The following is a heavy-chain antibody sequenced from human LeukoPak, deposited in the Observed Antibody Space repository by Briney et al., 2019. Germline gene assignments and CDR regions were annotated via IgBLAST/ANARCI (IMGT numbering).Heavy chain of an antibody. CDR3: ARDGAYGGNSTGGY. V-gene: IGHV4-59*12. J-gene: IGHJ4*02. CDR1: GGSISSYY. D-gene: IGHD4-23*01. CDR2: IYYSGST. Sequence: SETLSLTCTVSGGSISSYYWSWIRQPPGKGLEWIGYIYYSGSTNYNPSLKSRVTISVDTSKNQFSLKLSSVTAADTAVYCCARDGAYGGNSTGGYWGQGTLVTVSS.